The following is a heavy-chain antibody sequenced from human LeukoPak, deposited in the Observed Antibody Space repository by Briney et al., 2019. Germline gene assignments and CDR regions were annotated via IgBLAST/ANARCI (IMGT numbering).Heavy chain of an antibody. CDR2: IYYSGST. J-gene: IGHJ4*02. Sequence: PSETLSLTCTVSGGSISSSSYYWGWIRQPPGKGLEWIGSIYYSGSTYYNPSLKSRVTISVDTSKNQFSLKLSSVTAADTAVYYCARVVGATVTGWGQGTLVTVSS. CDR1: GGSISSSSYY. D-gene: IGHD1-26*01. V-gene: IGHV4-39*07. CDR3: ARVVGATVTG.